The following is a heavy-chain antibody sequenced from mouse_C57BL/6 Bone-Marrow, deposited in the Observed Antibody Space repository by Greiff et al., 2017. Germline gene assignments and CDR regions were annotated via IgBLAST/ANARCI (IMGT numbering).Heavy chain of an antibody. V-gene: IGHV1-64*01. CDR2: MHPNGGSP. Sequence: QVQLQQPGAELVKPGASVKLSCKASGYTFTNYWMHWVKQRPGQGLEWIGMMHPNGGSPDYNEKFKSEATLSVDKSSRTANMEISSLTSEDSAVYDGARSYDYDEYTLDYWGQGTSVTVSS. J-gene: IGHJ4*01. CDR3: ARSYDYDEYTLDY. D-gene: IGHD2-4*01. CDR1: GYTFTNYW.